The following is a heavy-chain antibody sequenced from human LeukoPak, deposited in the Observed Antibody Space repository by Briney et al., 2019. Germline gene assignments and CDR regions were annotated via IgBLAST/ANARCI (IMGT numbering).Heavy chain of an antibody. CDR2: IIPIFGSA. CDR1: GGTFTNFA. CDR3: ATSGHFNWFDP. D-gene: IGHD3-3*01. V-gene: IGHV1-69*05. J-gene: IGHJ5*02. Sequence: SVKVSCKASGGTFTNFAINWVRQAPGQGLEWMGGIIPIFGSANYTQKFQGRVTITTDESMSTAYMELSSLRSEDTAVYYCATSGHFNWFDPWGQGTLVAVSS.